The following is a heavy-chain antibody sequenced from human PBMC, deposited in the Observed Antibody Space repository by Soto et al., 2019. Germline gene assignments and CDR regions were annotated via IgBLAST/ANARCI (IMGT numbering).Heavy chain of an antibody. V-gene: IGHV3-33*01. CDR2: IWYDGSNK. J-gene: IGHJ2*01. D-gene: IGHD7-27*01. Sequence: QVQLVESGGGVVQPGRSLRLSCAASGFTFSSYGMHWVRQAPGKGLEWVAVIWYDGSNKYYADSVKGRFTISRDNSKNTLYLQMNSLRAEDTAVYYCARGTGDAVVYWYFDLWGRGTLVTVS. CDR3: ARGTGDAVVYWYFDL. CDR1: GFTFSSYG.